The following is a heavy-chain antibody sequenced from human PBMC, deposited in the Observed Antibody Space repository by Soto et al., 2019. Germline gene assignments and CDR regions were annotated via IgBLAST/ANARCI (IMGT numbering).Heavy chain of an antibody. CDR1: GYTFTSYN. CDR3: ARDLGPTIFGVVITDYYYYGMDV. CDR2: INPSGGST. Sequence: ASVKVSCKASGYTFTSYNMHWVRQAPGQGLEWMGIINPSGGSTSYAQKFQGRVTMTRDTSTSTVYMELSSLRSEDTAVYYCARDLGPTIFGVVITDYYYYGMDVWGQGTTVTVSS. D-gene: IGHD3-3*01. V-gene: IGHV1-46*01. J-gene: IGHJ6*02.